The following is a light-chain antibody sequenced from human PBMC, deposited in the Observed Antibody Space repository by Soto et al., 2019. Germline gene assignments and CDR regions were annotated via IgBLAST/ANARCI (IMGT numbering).Light chain of an antibody. V-gene: IGKV1-39*01. CDR3: QPTCIIRT. CDR1: QNIANF. Sequence: DIQMTQSPSSLSASVGDRVTITCRASQNIANFLNWYQQKPGKAPELLIYAASNLQSGVPSRFSGSGSGTDFPLTISSRQPEEFATYYLQPTCIIRTFGQGTKVELK. CDR2: AAS. J-gene: IGKJ1*01.